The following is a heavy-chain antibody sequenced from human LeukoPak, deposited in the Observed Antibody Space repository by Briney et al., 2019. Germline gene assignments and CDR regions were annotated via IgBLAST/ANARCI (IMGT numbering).Heavy chain of an antibody. J-gene: IGHJ4*02. CDR3: AREYSISY. Sequence: GRSLRPSCAASGFTFSSYAMHWVRQAPGKGLEWVAVISYDGSNKYYADSVKGRFTISRDNSKNTLYLQMNSLRAEDTAVYYCAREYSISYWGQGTLVTVSS. CDR1: GFTFSSYA. CDR2: ISYDGSNK. V-gene: IGHV3-30*04. D-gene: IGHD4-11*01.